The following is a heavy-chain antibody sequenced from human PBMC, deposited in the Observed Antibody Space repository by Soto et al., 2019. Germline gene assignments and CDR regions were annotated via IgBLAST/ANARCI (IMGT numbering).Heavy chain of an antibody. CDR2: ISAYNGKI. V-gene: IGHV1-18*04. D-gene: IGHD6-19*01. Sequence: ASVKVSCKASGYTFTSYGISWVRQAPGQGLEWMGWISAYNGKINYAQKLQGRVTMTTDTSTTTAYMELRSLRSDDTAVYYCAIVDSSGWYVNDYWGQGTLVTVSS. CDR3: AIVDSSGWYVNDY. CDR1: GYTFTSYG. J-gene: IGHJ4*02.